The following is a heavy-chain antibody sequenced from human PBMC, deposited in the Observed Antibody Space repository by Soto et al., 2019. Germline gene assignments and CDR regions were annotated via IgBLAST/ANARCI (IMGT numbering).Heavy chain of an antibody. CDR1: GGTFSSYA. Sequence: ASVKVSCKASGGTFSSYAISWVRQAPGQGLEWMGGIIPIFGTANYAQKFQGRVTITADESTSTAYMELSSLRSEDTAVYYCARSVAQYYHSYGMDFWGPGTTVTVSS. CDR3: ARSVAQYYHSYGMDF. CDR2: IIPIFGTA. J-gene: IGHJ6*02. V-gene: IGHV1-69*13. D-gene: IGHD5-12*01.